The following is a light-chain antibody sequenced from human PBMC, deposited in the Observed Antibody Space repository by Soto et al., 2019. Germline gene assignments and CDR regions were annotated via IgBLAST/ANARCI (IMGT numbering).Light chain of an antibody. Sequence: EIVLTQSPGTLSLSPGEGATLSCRASQSLSSNYLAWYQQKPGQAPRLLIYGASTRATGIPDRFSGSGSGTDFTLTTSRLEAEDFAVFYCHHDTRTIWAFGQGTKVEIK. V-gene: IGKV3-20*01. CDR1: QSLSSNY. CDR2: GAS. J-gene: IGKJ1*01. CDR3: HHDTRTIWA.